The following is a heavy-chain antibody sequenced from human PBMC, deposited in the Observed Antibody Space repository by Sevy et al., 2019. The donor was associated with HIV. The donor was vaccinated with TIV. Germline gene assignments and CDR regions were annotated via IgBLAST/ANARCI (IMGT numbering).Heavy chain of an antibody. CDR2: ISAYNGNT. V-gene: IGHV1-18*04. CDR3: ARLAGQTMVRGGMYYFDY. CDR1: GYTFTSYG. Sequence: ASVKVSCKASGYTFTSYGISWVRQAPGQGLEWMGWISAYNGNTNYAQKLQGRVTMTTDTSTSTAYMELRSLRSGDTAVYYCARLAGQTMVRGGMYYFDYWGQGTLVTVSS. D-gene: IGHD3-10*01. J-gene: IGHJ4*02.